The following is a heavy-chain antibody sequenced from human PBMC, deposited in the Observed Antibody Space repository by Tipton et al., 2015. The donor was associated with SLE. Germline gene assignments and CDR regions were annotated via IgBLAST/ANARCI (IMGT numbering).Heavy chain of an antibody. CDR2: IYYSGST. CDR1: GGSISSGGYY. Sequence: TLSLTCTVSGGSISSGGYYWSWIRQHPGKGLEWIGYIYYSGSTYYNPSLKSRVTISVDTSKNQFSLKLSSVTAADTAVYYCARVPAVYYYYMDVWGKGTTVTVSS. D-gene: IGHD2-2*01. CDR3: ARVPAVYYYYMDV. V-gene: IGHV4-31*03. J-gene: IGHJ6*03.